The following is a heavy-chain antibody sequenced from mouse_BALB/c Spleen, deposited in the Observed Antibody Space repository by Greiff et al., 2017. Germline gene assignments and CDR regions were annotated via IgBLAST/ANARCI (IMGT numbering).Heavy chain of an antibody. CDR1: GYAFSSYW. V-gene: IGHV1-80*01. D-gene: IGHD1-1*01. CDR3: ARFGSRDYFDY. CDR2: IYPGDGDT. J-gene: IGHJ2*01. Sequence: QVQLQQSGAELVRPGSSVKISCKASGYAFSSYWMNWVKQRPGQGLEWIGQIYPGDGDTNYNGKFKGKATLTADKSSSTAYMQLSSLTSEDSAVYFGARFGSRDYFDYWGQGTTLTVSS.